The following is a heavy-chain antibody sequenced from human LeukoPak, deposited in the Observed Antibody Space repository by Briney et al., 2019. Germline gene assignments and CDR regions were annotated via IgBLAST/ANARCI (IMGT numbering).Heavy chain of an antibody. Sequence: PSETLSLTCTVSGVSISDYNWSWIRQAAGKGLEWIGLIRASGTTNYIPSLKSRGTMSVDTSKNQFSLKLSSVTAADTAVYYCARRFVRAQLSGMDTFDYWGQGTLVTVSS. V-gene: IGHV4-4*07. J-gene: IGHJ4*02. CDR2: IRASGTT. D-gene: IGHD1-14*01. CDR1: GVSISDYN. CDR3: ARRFVRAQLSGMDTFDY.